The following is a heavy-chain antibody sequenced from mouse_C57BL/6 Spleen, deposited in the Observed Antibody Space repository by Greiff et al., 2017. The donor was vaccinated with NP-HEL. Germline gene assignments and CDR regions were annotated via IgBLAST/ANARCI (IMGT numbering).Heavy chain of an antibody. D-gene: IGHD2-1*01. CDR1: GYTFTSYW. J-gene: IGHJ3*01. V-gene: IGHV1-50*01. CDR2: IDPSDSYT. CDR3: ARRFDGNYFGAFAY. Sequence: QVQLQQPGAELVKPGASVKLSCKASGYTFTSYWMQWVKQRPGQGLEWIGEIDPSDSYTNYNQKFKGKATLTVDTSSSTAYMQLSSLTSEDSAVYYCARRFDGNYFGAFAYWGQGTLVTVSA.